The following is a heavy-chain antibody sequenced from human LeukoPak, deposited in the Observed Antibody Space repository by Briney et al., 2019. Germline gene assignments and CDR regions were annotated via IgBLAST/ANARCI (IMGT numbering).Heavy chain of an antibody. Sequence: GGSLRLSCAASGFTFSSYSMNWVRQAPGKGLEWVSSISGSSSHIYYADSVKGRFTISRDNAKNSLYLQINSLRAEDTAVYYCARDLDTGTQTRSDAFDIWGQGTMVTVSS. D-gene: IGHD5-18*01. J-gene: IGHJ3*02. CDR2: ISGSSSHI. V-gene: IGHV3-21*01. CDR3: ARDLDTGTQTRSDAFDI. CDR1: GFTFSSYS.